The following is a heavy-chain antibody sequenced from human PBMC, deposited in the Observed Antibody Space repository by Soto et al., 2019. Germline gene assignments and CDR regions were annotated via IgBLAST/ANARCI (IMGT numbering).Heavy chain of an antibody. J-gene: IGHJ6*03. CDR3: ARVRGEGSYYYYMDV. CDR2: IYYSGST. Sequence: SETLSLTCTVSGGSISSYYWNWIRQPPGKGLEWIGYIYYSGSTIYNPSLKSRVTISVDTSKNQFSLKLSSVTAADTAVYYCARVRGEGSYYYYMDVWGKGTTVTVSS. CDR1: GGSISSYY. D-gene: IGHD2-21*01. V-gene: IGHV4-59*01.